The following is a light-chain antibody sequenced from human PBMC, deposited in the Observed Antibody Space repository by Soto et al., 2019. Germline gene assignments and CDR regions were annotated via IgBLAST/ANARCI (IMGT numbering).Light chain of an antibody. Sequence: SYELTQPPSVSVAPGQTARISCGGNSIGAKSVHWYQQRPGQAPVLVVYDDDDRPSGIPERFSGSNSGNTATLTISRVEAGDEADYYCQVWDITSDHFYVFGTGTKVTV. CDR2: DDD. J-gene: IGLJ1*01. CDR1: SIGAKS. CDR3: QVWDITSDHFYV. V-gene: IGLV3-21*02.